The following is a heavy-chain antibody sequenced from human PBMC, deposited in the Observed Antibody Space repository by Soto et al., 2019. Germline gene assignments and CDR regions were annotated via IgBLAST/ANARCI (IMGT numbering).Heavy chain of an antibody. J-gene: IGHJ5*02. CDR2: INPNSGGT. V-gene: IGHV1-2*02. Sequence: ASVKVSCTACGYTLTGYYMHWMRQAPGQGLEWMGWINPNSGGTNYAQKFQGRFTMTRDTSISTADMELSRLRSDDTAVYYCARGPRDRFDPWGQGTLVTVS. CDR3: ARGPRDRFDP. CDR1: GYTLTGYY.